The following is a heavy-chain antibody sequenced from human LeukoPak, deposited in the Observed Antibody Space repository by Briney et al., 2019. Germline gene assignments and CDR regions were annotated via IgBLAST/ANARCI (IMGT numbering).Heavy chain of an antibody. CDR3: ARLRSSSPYYYYYGMDV. Sequence: ASVKVSCKASGYTFTSYYMHWVRQAPGQGLEWMGLINPSSGSTTYAQKFQGRLTMTRDTSTSTVYMELSSLRSEDTAVYYCARLRSSSPYYYYYGMDVWGQGTTVTVSS. V-gene: IGHV1-46*01. CDR1: GYTFTSYY. CDR2: INPSSGST. J-gene: IGHJ6*02. D-gene: IGHD1-26*01.